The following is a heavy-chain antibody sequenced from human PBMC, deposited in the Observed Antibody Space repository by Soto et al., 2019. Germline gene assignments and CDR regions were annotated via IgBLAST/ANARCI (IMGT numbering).Heavy chain of an antibody. J-gene: IGHJ6*02. CDR1: GYSFTSNW. D-gene: IGHD6-6*01. CDR2: IDPRDSNT. CDR3: ARRYIEYSSSSGYYYYGMDV. V-gene: IGHV5-51*01. Sequence: GESLKISCKASGYSFTSNWIGWVRQMPGKGLEWMGFIDPRDSNTRYSPSFQGQVTISADKSVSTAYLQWTSLKASDTAMYHCARRYIEYSSSSGYYYYGMDVWGQGTTVTVSS.